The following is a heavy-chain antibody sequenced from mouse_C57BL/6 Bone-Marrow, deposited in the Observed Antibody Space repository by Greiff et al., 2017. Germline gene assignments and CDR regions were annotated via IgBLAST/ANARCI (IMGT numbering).Heavy chain of an antibody. J-gene: IGHJ1*03. Sequence: EVQLQESGPELVKPGASVKIPCKASGYTFTDYNMDWVKQSHGKSLEWIGDINPNNGGTIYNQKFKGKATLTVDKSSSTAYMELRSLTSEDTAVXYCARGGDDYDGGYFDVWGTGTTVTVSS. CDR2: INPNNGGT. CDR1: GYTFTDYN. V-gene: IGHV1-18*01. CDR3: ARGGDDYDGGYFDV. D-gene: IGHD2-4*01.